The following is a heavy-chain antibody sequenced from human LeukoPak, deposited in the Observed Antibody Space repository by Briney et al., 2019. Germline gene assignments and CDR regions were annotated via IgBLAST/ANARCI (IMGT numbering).Heavy chain of an antibody. D-gene: IGHD4-17*01. CDR2: ISGSGGST. CDR3: AKVNGDYPYYYYYMDV. V-gene: IGHV3-23*01. CDR1: GFTFSSCA. J-gene: IGHJ6*03. Sequence: PGGSLRLSCAASGFTFSSCAMSWVRQAPGKGLEWVSAISGSGGSTYYADSVKGRFTISRDNSKNTLYLQMNSLRAEDTAVYYCAKVNGDYPYYYYYMDVWGKGTTVTVSS.